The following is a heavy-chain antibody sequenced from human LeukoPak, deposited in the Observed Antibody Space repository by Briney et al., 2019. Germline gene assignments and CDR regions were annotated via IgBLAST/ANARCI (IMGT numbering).Heavy chain of an antibody. D-gene: IGHD3-9*01. Sequence: PSETLSLTCAVYGGSFSGYYWSWIRQPPGKGLEWIGEINHSGSTNYNPSLKSRVTISADTSKNQFSLKLSSVTAADTAVYYCARVTSSRYFDSSEARQPIDYWGQGTLVTVSS. CDR2: INHSGST. CDR3: ARVTSSRYFDSSEARQPIDY. J-gene: IGHJ4*02. CDR1: GGSFSGYY. V-gene: IGHV4-34*01.